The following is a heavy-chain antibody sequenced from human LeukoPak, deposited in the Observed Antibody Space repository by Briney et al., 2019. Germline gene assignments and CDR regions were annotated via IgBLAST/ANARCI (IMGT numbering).Heavy chain of an antibody. CDR1: GGSISSGSYY. D-gene: IGHD1-26*01. Sequence: SQTLSLTCSVSGGSISSGSYYLSWIRQPAGKGLEWIGRDYNSVTIYYNPSLKSRVTISEDTTNTLFPLKRSPRTAATPAVYYCAACIVGSTGAFDIWGQGTMVTVSS. V-gene: IGHV4-61*02. J-gene: IGHJ3*02. CDR2: DYNSVTI. CDR3: AACIVGSTGAFDI.